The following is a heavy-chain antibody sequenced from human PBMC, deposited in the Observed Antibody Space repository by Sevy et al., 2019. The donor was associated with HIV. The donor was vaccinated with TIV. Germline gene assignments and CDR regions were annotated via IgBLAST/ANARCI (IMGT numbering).Heavy chain of an antibody. Sequence: GGSLRLSCAASGFTFSSYAMHWVRQAPGKWLEWVAVISYDGSNKYYADSVKGRFTISRDNSKNTLYLQMNSLRAEDTAVYYCARDYYGDPGGLEYWGQGTLVTVSS. CDR2: ISYDGSNK. V-gene: IGHV3-30-3*01. CDR3: ARDYYGDPGGLEY. D-gene: IGHD4-17*01. CDR1: GFTFSSYA. J-gene: IGHJ4*02.